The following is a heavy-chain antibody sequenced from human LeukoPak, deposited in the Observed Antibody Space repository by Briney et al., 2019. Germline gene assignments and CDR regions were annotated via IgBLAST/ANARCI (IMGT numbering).Heavy chain of an antibody. CDR1: GYSFTNFY. V-gene: IGHV1-46*01. D-gene: IGHD3-10*01. CDR2: INPSGGST. CDR3: ARDKSSANWLDS. J-gene: IGHJ5*01. Sequence: ASVNVSCKASGYSFTNFYIHWVRQAPGQGLEWMGIINPSGGSTNYAQKFQGRVTMASDTSASTVYMDLSSLRSEDTAIYYCARDKSSANWLDSWGQGALVTVSS.